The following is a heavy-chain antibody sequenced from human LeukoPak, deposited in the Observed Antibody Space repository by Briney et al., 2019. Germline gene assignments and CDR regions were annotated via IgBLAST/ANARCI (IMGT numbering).Heavy chain of an antibody. D-gene: IGHD3-22*01. Sequence: GRSLRLSCAASGFTFDDYAMHWVRQAPGKGLEWVSGISWNSGSIGYADSVKGRFTISRDNAKNSLYLQMNSLRAEDTALYYCAKDGQSYYDSSGYQNWFDPWGQGTLVTVSS. CDR1: GFTFDDYA. CDR2: ISWNSGSI. V-gene: IGHV3-9*01. CDR3: AKDGQSYYDSSGYQNWFDP. J-gene: IGHJ5*02.